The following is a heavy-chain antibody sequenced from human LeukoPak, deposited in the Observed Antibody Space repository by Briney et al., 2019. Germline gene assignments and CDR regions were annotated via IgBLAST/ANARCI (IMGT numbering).Heavy chain of an antibody. V-gene: IGHV3-23*01. Sequence: PGGSLRLSCAASGFTFSSYAMSWVRQAPGKVLEWVSAISGSGGSTYYADSVKGRFTISRDNSKNTLYLQMNSLRAEDTAVYYCAKAGGSGSYYYFDYWGQGTLVTVSS. J-gene: IGHJ4*02. CDR3: AKAGGSGSYYYFDY. CDR2: ISGSGGST. D-gene: IGHD3-10*01. CDR1: GFTFSSYA.